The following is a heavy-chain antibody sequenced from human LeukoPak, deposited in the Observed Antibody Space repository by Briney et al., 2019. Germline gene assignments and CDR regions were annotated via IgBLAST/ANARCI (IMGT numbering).Heavy chain of an antibody. CDR1: GGSISSHY. V-gene: IGHV4-59*11. Sequence: SETLSLTCTVSGGSISSHYWSWIRQPPGKGLEWVGYIYYSGSTNYNPSLKSRVTISVDTSKNQFSLKLSSVTAADTAVYYCASTPELSYYDFWSGYYTGYYYYVDVWGKGTTVTVSS. J-gene: IGHJ6*03. CDR3: ASTPELSYYDFWSGYYTGYYYYVDV. D-gene: IGHD3-3*01. CDR2: IYYSGST.